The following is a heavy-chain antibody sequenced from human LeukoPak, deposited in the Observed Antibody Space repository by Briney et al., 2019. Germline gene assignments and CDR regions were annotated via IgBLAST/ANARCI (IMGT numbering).Heavy chain of an antibody. CDR1: INPFSGYT. D-gene: IGHD6-19*01. CDR3: ARRTVAVAGTNYFDY. CDR2: INPNSGGT. J-gene: IGHJ4*02. Sequence: SAKLSNQVSINPFSGYTMHWVQQPSVLGPIELKRINPNSGGTNYAQKFQGRVTMTRDTSISTAYMELSRLGSDDTAVYYCARRTVAVAGTNYFDYWGQGTLVTVSS. V-gene: IGHV1-2*02.